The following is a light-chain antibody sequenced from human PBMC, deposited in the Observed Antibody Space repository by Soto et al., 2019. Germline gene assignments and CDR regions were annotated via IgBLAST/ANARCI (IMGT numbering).Light chain of an antibody. CDR1: QSISSY. J-gene: IGKJ3*01. CDR2: DAS. Sequence: ETVLTQSPATLSLSPGERATLSCRASQSISSYLAWYQQKPGQAPRLLIYDASNRATGIPARSSGSGSGTDFTLTISSLEPEDFAVYYCQQRFTWPSFGPGTKVDIK. V-gene: IGKV3-11*01. CDR3: QQRFTWPS.